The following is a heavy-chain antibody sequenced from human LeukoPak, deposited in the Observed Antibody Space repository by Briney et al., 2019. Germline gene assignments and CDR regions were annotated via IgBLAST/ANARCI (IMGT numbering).Heavy chain of an antibody. J-gene: IGHJ4*02. CDR3: ARGLKSITIFGVVIIPFDY. Sequence: ASVKLSCKASGYTFTSYGISWVRQAPGQGLEWMGWISAYNGNTNYAQKLQGRVTMTTDTSTRTAYMELRSLRSDDTAVYYCARGLKSITIFGVVIIPFDYWGQGTLVTVSS. CDR1: GYTFTSYG. V-gene: IGHV1-18*01. D-gene: IGHD3-3*01. CDR2: ISAYNGNT.